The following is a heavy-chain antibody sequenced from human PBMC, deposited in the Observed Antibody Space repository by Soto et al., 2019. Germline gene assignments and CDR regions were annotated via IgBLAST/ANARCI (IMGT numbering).Heavy chain of an antibody. Sequence: GGSLRLSCAASGFTFSSYSMNWVRQAPGKGLEWVSYISSSSSTIYYADSVKGRFTISRDNAKNSLYLQMNSLRDEDTAVYYCASSGIHNYYDSSGPPGYWGQGTLVTVSS. CDR1: GFTFSSYS. CDR2: ISSSSSTI. CDR3: ASSGIHNYYDSSGPPGY. D-gene: IGHD3-22*01. J-gene: IGHJ4*02. V-gene: IGHV3-48*02.